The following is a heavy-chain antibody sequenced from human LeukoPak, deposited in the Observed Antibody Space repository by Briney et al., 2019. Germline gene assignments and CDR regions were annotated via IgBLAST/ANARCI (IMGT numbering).Heavy chain of an antibody. CDR1: GFTFSRSW. CDR3: ARGPAANSGNYYVGDY. D-gene: IGHD1-26*01. Sequence: PGGSLRLSCAASGFTFSRSWMHWVRQAPGKGLVWASRINDDGSTTSYADSVKGRFTISRDNAKKTLFLQMNSLGAEDTGVYYCARGPAANSGNYYVGDYWGQGTLVTVSS. V-gene: IGHV3-74*01. J-gene: IGHJ4*02. CDR2: INDDGSTT.